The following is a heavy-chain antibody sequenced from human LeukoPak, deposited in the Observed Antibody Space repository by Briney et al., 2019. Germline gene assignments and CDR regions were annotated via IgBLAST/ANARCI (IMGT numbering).Heavy chain of an antibody. CDR2: ISYDGSNK. CDR1: GFTFSSYA. V-gene: IGHV3-30-3*02. D-gene: IGHD2-2*02. Sequence: GGSLRLSCAASGFTFSSYAMHWVRQAPGKGLEWVAVISYDGSNKYYADSVKGRFTISRDNSKNTLYLQMNSLRAEDTAVYYCAKLPGVPAAIPYYYYGMDVWGQGTTVTVSS. J-gene: IGHJ6*02. CDR3: AKLPGVPAAIPYYYYGMDV.